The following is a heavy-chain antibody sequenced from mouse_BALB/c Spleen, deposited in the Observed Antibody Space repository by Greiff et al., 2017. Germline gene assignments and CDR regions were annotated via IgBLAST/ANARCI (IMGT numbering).Heavy chain of an antibody. CDR2: IDPENGDT. Sequence: EVKLMESGAELVRSGASVKLSCTASGFNIKDYYMHWVKQRPEQGLEWIGWIDPENGDTEYAPKFQGKATMTADTSSNTAYLQLSSLTSEDTAVYYCNAGITTAPMDYWGQGTSVTVSS. D-gene: IGHD1-2*01. J-gene: IGHJ4*01. CDR3: NAGITTAPMDY. V-gene: IGHV14-4*02. CDR1: GFNIKDYY.